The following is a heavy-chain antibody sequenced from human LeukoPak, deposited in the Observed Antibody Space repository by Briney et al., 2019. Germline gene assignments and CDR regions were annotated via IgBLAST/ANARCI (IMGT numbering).Heavy chain of an antibody. CDR1: GFTFSSYE. CDR3: ARADRLEDAFDI. D-gene: IGHD3-16*01. Sequence: PGGSLRLSCAASGFTFSSYEMNWVRQAPGKGLEWVSLIYSGGTTYYADSVKGRFTISRDNAKNSLYLQMNSLRAEDTAVYYCARADRLEDAFDIWGQGTMVTVSS. V-gene: IGHV3-48*03. CDR2: IYSGGTT. J-gene: IGHJ3*02.